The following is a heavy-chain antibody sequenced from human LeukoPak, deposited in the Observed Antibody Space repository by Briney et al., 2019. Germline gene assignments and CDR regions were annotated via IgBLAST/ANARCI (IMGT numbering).Heavy chain of an antibody. CDR2: IYYSGST. D-gene: IGHD6-19*01. J-gene: IGHJ4*02. V-gene: IGHV4-39*01. CDR3: ASLAVAGLSEGY. Sequence: SETLSLTCTVSGGSISSDSYYWAWIRQPPGKGLEWIASIYYSGSTYYNPSLKSRVTISVDTSRNQFSLKLNSVTAADTAVYYCASLAVAGLSEGYWGQGTLVIVSS. CDR1: GGSISSDSYY.